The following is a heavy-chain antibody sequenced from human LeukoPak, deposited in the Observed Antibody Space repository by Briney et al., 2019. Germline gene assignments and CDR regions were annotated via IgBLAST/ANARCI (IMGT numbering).Heavy chain of an antibody. CDR2: INAGNGNT. Sequence: GASVKVSCKASGYTFTSYAMHWVRQAPGQRLEWMGWINAGNGNTKYSQKFQGRVTITRDTSASTAYMELSSLRSEDTAVYYCARGGRSLAAAGTMPTDYWGQGTLVTVSS. J-gene: IGHJ4*02. CDR3: ARGGRSLAAAGTMPTDY. CDR1: GYTFTSYA. D-gene: IGHD6-13*01. V-gene: IGHV1-3*01.